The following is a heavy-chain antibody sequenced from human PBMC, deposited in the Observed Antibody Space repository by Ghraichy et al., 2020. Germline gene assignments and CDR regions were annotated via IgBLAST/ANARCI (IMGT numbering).Heavy chain of an antibody. CDR2: ISSSSSYI. Sequence: GGSLRLSCAASGFTFSSYSMNWVRQAPGKGLEWVSSISSSSSYIYYADSVKGRFTISRDNAKNSLYLQMNSLRAEDTAVYYCARYSPLEWELRSFDLWGRGTLVTVSS. CDR3: ARYSPLEWELRSFDL. V-gene: IGHV3-21*01. CDR1: GFTFSSYS. J-gene: IGHJ2*01. D-gene: IGHD1-26*01.